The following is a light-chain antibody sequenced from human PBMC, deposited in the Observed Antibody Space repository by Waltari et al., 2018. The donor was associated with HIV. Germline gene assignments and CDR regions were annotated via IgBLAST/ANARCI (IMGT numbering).Light chain of an antibody. CDR2: DDS. J-gene: IGLJ1*01. CDR3: QVWDSSSDHYV. Sequence: SYVLTQPPSVSVAPGQTARITCGGNNIGSRSVHWYQQKPGQAPVLVVYDDSARPSGSPERFSGANSGNTATLTISRVEAGDEADYYCQVWDSSSDHYVFGTGTKVTVL. CDR1: NIGSRS. V-gene: IGLV3-21*02.